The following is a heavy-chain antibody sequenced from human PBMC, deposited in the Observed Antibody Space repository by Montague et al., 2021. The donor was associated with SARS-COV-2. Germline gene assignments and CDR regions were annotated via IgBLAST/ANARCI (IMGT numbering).Heavy chain of an antibody. CDR1: GGSFSGYY. D-gene: IGHD3-3*01. CDR2: INHSGST. CDR3: ARGYQLRFLEWSSRQSTFDD. V-gene: IGHV4-34*01. Sequence: SETLFLTCAVYGGSFSGYYWSWIRQPPGKGLEWIGEINHSGSTNYNPSLKSRVTISVDTSKNQFSLKLSSVTAADTAVYYCARGYQLRFLEWSSRQSTFDDWGQGTLVTVSS. J-gene: IGHJ4*02.